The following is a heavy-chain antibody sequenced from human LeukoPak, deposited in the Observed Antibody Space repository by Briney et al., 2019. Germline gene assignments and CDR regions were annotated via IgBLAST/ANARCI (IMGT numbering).Heavy chain of an antibody. CDR3: ARLVGNSWFDY. J-gene: IGHJ4*02. CDR1: GDSVSSNSAT. D-gene: IGHD6-13*01. Sequence: RSQTLSLTCAISGDSVSSNSATWNWFRQSPSRGLEWLGRTYYRSKWYSDYAVSVESRITINPDTSKNQFSLQLISVTPEDTALYYCARLVGNSWFDYWGQGTLVTVSS. CDR2: TYYRSKWYS. V-gene: IGHV6-1*01.